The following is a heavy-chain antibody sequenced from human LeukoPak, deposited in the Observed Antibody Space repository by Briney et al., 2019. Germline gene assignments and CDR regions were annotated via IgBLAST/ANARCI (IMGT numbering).Heavy chain of an antibody. Sequence: GGSLRLSCAASGLTVSSNYMSWVRQAPGKGLEWVSSISSSSSYIYYADSVKGRFTISRDNAKNSLYLQMNSLRAEDTAVYYCARDYCSSTSCSPEGFDYWGQGTLVTVSS. D-gene: IGHD2-2*01. V-gene: IGHV3-21*01. CDR2: ISSSSSYI. CDR1: GLTVSSNY. J-gene: IGHJ4*02. CDR3: ARDYCSSTSCSPEGFDY.